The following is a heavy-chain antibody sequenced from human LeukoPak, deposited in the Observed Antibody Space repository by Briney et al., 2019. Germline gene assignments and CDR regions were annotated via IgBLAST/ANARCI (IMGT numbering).Heavy chain of an antibody. CDR2: LYYSAST. V-gene: IGHV4-39*02. J-gene: IGHJ5*02. CDR1: GCSISSSNSY. CDR3: ARDIGYSNSAFDP. Sequence: PSETLSLTCTVSGCSISSSNSYWGWVRQPPGKGLEWIGSLYYSASTYYNPSLKTRVTIFVDTSKNEFSLKVNSVSAADTAVNYCARDIGYSNSAFDPWGQGTLVTVSS. D-gene: IGHD6-13*01.